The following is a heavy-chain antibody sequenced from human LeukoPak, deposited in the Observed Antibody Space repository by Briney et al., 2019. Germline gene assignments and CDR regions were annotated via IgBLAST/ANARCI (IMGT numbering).Heavy chain of an antibody. CDR3: ATPLDYYDSSGYHQGGD. CDR1: GFTFNAFG. J-gene: IGHJ4*02. D-gene: IGHD3-22*01. Sequence: GGSRRLSCAASGFTFNAFGMNWVRQAPGKGLEWVSYIGTTSGAIYYADSVKGRFTISGDSAKNSLYLQMNSLRAEDTAVYYCATPLDYYDSSGYHQGGDWGQGTLVTVSS. V-gene: IGHV3-48*01. CDR2: IGTTSGAI.